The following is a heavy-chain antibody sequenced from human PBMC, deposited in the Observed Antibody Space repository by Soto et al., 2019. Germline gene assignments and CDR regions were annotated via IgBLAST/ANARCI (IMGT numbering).Heavy chain of an antibody. V-gene: IGHV5-51*01. D-gene: IGHD6-6*01. CDR3: ARHAGIAARTVFYYYGMDV. J-gene: IGHJ6*02. CDR2: IYPGDSDT. CDR1: GYSFTSYW. Sequence: PGESLKISCKGSGYSFTSYWIGWVRQIPGKGLDWMGIIYPGDSDTRYSPSFQGQVTISADKSISTAYLQWSSLKASDTAMYYCARHAGIAARTVFYYYGMDVWGQGTTVTVSS.